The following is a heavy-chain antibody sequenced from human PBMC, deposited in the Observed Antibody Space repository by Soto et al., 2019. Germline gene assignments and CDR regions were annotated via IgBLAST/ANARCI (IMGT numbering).Heavy chain of an antibody. V-gene: IGHV4-31*03. CDR2: IYYSGST. CDR1: GGSISSGGYY. CDR3: APLAAAGYYYYGMDV. D-gene: IGHD6-13*01. Sequence: QVQLQESGPGLVKPSQTLSLTCTVSGGSISSGGYYWSWIRQHPGKGLEWIGYIYYSGSTYYNPSLKSRVTISVDTSKNQFSLKLSSVTAADTAVYYCAPLAAAGYYYYGMDVWGQGTTVTVSS. J-gene: IGHJ6*02.